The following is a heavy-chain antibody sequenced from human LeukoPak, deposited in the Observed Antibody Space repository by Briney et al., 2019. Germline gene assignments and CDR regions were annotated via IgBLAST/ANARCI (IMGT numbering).Heavy chain of an antibody. J-gene: IGHJ6*02. CDR1: GYTFTSYG. CDR2: ISAYNGNT. Sequence: GASVKVSCKASGYTFTSYGISWVRQAPGQGLEWMGWISAYNGNTNYAQKLQGSVTMTTDTSTSTAYMELRSLRSDDTAVYYCARSPGDSYYDSSGYEYYYYGMDVWGQGTTVTVSS. V-gene: IGHV1-18*01. D-gene: IGHD3-22*01. CDR3: ARSPGDSYYDSSGYEYYYYGMDV.